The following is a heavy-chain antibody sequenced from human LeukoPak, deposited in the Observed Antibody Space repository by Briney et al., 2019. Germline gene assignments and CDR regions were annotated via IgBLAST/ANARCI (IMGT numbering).Heavy chain of an antibody. V-gene: IGHV3-66*01. CDR3: ITFVALRAFDV. Sequence: GGSLRLSCAASGSSGTTNYISWVRQAPGKGLEFVSIVYGGDTTVYADSVKGRFTISRDTSKNTLFLQMSSLTVEDTVVYYCITFVALRAFDVWGQGTMVTVS. CDR1: GSSGTTNY. CDR2: VYGGDTT. D-gene: IGHD3-16*01. J-gene: IGHJ3*01.